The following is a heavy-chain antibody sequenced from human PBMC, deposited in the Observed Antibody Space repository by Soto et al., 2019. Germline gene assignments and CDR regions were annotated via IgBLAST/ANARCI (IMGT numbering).Heavy chain of an antibody. J-gene: IGHJ5*02. CDR3: ARTAGSSVANWFDP. CDR2: IYTSGST. D-gene: IGHD6-6*01. Sequence: PSETLSLTCTVSGGSISSYYWNWIRQPAGKGLEWIGRIYTSGSTNYNPSLKSRVTMSVDTSKNQFSLKLSSVTAADTAVYYCARTAGSSVANWFDPWGQGTLVTVSS. CDR1: GGSISSYY. V-gene: IGHV4-4*07.